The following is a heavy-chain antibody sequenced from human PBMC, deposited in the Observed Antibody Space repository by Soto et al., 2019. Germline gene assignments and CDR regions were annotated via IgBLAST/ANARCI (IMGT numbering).Heavy chain of an antibody. J-gene: IGHJ5*02. CDR1: GGSIISYY. CDR2: IYYSGST. V-gene: IGHV4-59*01. Sequence: SETLSLTCTVSGGSIISYYWSWILQPPGKGLEWIGYIYYSGSTNYNPSLKSRVTISVDTSKNQFSLKLSSMTAADTAVYYCARGKQWLANWFDPWGQGTLVTVS. D-gene: IGHD6-19*01. CDR3: ARGKQWLANWFDP.